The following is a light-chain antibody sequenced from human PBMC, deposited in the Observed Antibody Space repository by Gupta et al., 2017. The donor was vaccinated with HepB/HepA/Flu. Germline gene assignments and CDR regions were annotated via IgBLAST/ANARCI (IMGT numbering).Light chain of an antibody. J-gene: IGKJ5*01. CDR2: AAS. CDR1: QSISSY. V-gene: IGKV1-39*01. Sequence: DIQMTQSPSSLSASVGDRVTITCRASQSISSYLNWYQQKQGKAPKLLIYAASSLQSGVTSRFSGSGDGTDFNVTIISRQPEDFESYYCHQMYRNHPLVTFGQGTRLDIK. CDR3: HQMYRNHPLVT.